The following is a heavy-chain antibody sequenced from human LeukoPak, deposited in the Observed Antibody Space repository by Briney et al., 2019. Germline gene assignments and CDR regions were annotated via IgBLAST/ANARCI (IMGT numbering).Heavy chain of an antibody. J-gene: IGHJ4*02. CDR3: ARGIVVVPAAIGGYFDY. CDR2: ISSSSSTI. CDR1: GFTFSNYN. V-gene: IGHV3-48*01. D-gene: IGHD2-2*02. Sequence: GGSLRLSCAASGFTFSNYNMTWVRQAPGKGLEWVSYISSSSSTIYYADSVKGRFTISRDNSKNTLYLQMNSLRAEDTAVYYCARGIVVVPAAIGGYFDYWGQGTLVTVSS.